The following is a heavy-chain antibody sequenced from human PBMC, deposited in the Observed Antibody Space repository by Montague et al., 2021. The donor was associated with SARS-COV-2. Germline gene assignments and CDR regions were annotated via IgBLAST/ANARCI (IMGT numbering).Heavy chain of an antibody. J-gene: IGHJ4*02. V-gene: IGHV4-59*01. CDR1: GGSIGSYY. D-gene: IGHD3-10*01. Sequence: SETLSLTCSVSGGSIGSYYWSWLRQPPGKGLGWIGHIHYSGSNTYSSSFKIRFTISIDTPKNQFSLKLSSVTAADTAVYYCARSLDPSGTYYLPYWGQGTLVTVSS. CDR3: ARSLDPSGTYYLPY. CDR2: IHYSGSN.